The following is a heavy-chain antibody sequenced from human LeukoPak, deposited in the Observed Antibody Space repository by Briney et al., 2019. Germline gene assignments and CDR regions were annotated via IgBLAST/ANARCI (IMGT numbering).Heavy chain of an antibody. Sequence: SETLSLTCSVSGGSITSSSYYWGWIRQPPGKELEWIGSIYYSGSTDYNPSLKSRVTMSLGTSQNQFSLKLTSVTAADTAVYYCARGIWNYERTYYYYYYMDVWGKGTTVTVSS. D-gene: IGHD1-7*01. CDR3: ARGIWNYERTYYYYYYMDV. CDR1: GGSITSSSYY. CDR2: IYYSGST. J-gene: IGHJ6*03. V-gene: IGHV4-39*01.